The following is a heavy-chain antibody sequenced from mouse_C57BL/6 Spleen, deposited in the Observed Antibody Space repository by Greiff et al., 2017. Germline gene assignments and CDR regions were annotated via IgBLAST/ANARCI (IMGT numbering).Heavy chain of an antibody. CDR3: ARHEEDSNYVFYGMDY. D-gene: IGHD2-5*01. CDR2: FYPGSGSI. J-gene: IGHJ4*01. V-gene: IGHV1-62-2*01. CDR1: GYTFTEYT. Sequence: QVQLQQSGAELVQPGASVKLSCKASGYTFTEYTIHWVKQRSGQGLEWIGWFYPGSGSIKYNEKFKDKATLTADKSSSTVYMELSRLTSEDSAVYFCARHEEDSNYVFYGMDYWGQGTSVTVSS.